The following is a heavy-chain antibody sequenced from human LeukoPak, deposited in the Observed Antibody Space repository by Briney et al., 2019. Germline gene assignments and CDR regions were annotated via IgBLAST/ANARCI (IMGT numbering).Heavy chain of an antibody. D-gene: IGHD3-10*01. CDR3: AKGYYGSGSYGWFDY. Sequence: GSLXXXCAASGFTVSSNYMSWVRQAPGKGLEWVSVIYSGGSTYYADSVKGRFTISRDNSKNTLFLHMNSLRAEDTAVYSCAKGYYGSGSYGWFDYWGQGTLVTVSS. CDR1: GFTVSSNY. CDR2: IYSGGST. V-gene: IGHV3-53*01. J-gene: IGHJ4*02.